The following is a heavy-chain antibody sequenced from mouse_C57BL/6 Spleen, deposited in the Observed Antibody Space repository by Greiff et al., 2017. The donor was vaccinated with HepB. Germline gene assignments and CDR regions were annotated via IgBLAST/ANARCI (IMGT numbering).Heavy chain of an antibody. CDR3: ARGVGGFAY. Sequence: EVQRVESGGGLVKPGGSLKLSCAASGFTFSSYAMSWVRQTPEKRLEWVATISDGGSYTYYPDNVKGRFTISRDNAKNNLYLQMSHLKSEDTAMYYCARGVGGFAYWGQGTLVTVSA. CDR1: GFTFSSYA. V-gene: IGHV5-4*01. CDR2: ISDGGSYT. J-gene: IGHJ3*01.